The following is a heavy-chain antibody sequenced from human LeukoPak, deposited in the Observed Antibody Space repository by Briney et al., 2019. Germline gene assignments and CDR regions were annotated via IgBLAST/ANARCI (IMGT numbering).Heavy chain of an antibody. CDR1: GFTFDDYA. CDR3: ARDLTIFGVVPHYFDY. CDR2: ISWNSGSI. V-gene: IGHV3-9*01. J-gene: IGHJ4*02. D-gene: IGHD3-3*01. Sequence: GGSLRLSCAASGFTFDDYAMHWVRQAPGKGLEWVSGISWNSGSIGYADSVKGRFTISRDNAKNSLYLQMNSLRAEDTAVYYCARDLTIFGVVPHYFDYWGQGTLVTVSS.